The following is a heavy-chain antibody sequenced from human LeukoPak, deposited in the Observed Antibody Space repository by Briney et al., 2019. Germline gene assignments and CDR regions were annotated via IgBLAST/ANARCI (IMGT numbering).Heavy chain of an antibody. CDR1: GFTFSSYA. J-gene: IGHJ1*01. V-gene: IGHV3-23*01. D-gene: IGHD6-13*01. Sequence: GGSLRLSCAASGFTFSSYAMSWVRQAPGKGLEWVSAISGSGGSTYYADSVKGRFTISRDNSKNTLYLQMNSLRAEDTAVYYCAKDQEKSSSWYEYFQHWGQGTLVTVSS. CDR3: AKDQEKSSSWYEYFQH. CDR2: ISGSGGST.